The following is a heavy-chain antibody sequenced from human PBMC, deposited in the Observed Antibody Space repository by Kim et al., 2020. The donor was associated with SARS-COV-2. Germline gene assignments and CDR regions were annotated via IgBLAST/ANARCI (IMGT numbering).Heavy chain of an antibody. CDR3: ARCGFSGSYYFDY. Sequence: SETLSLTCTVSGGSISSSSYYWGWIRQPPGKGLEWIGSIYYSGSTYYNPSLKSRVTISVDTSKNQFSLKLSSVTAADTAVYYCARCGFSGSYYFDYWGQGTLVTVS. J-gene: IGHJ4*02. D-gene: IGHD1-26*01. CDR2: IYYSGST. CDR1: GGSISSSSYY. V-gene: IGHV4-39*01.